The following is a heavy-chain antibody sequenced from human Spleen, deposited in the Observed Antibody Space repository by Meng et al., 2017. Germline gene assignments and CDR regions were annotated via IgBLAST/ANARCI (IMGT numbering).Heavy chain of an antibody. CDR2: IKQDGSEK. Sequence: GESLKISCAASGFTFSSYWMSWVRQAPGKGLEWVANIKQDGSEKYYVDSVKGRFTISRDNAKNSLYLQMNSLRAEDTAVYYCARDPNHGDPGVRDFWGQGTLVTVSS. D-gene: IGHD4-17*01. V-gene: IGHV3-7*01. J-gene: IGHJ4*02. CDR3: ARDPNHGDPGVRDF. CDR1: GFTFSSYW.